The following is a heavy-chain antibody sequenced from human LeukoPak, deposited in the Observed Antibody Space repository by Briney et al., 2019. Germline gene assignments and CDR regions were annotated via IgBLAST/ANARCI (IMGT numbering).Heavy chain of an antibody. V-gene: IGHV3-74*01. Sequence: GGSLRLSCAASGFTFNNHWMHWVRQVPGKGLEWVSRIDNDGSNTIYADSVKARFTISRDNAKNTLYLQMNSLRAEDTAMYYCSRDRPHKWFDPWGQGTLVTVSS. CDR3: SRDRPHKWFDP. CDR2: IDNDGSNT. CDR1: GFTFNNHW. J-gene: IGHJ5*02.